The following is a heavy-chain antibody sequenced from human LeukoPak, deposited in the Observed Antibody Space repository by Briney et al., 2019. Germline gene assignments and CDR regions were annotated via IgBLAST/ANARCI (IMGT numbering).Heavy chain of an antibody. CDR2: IYNSVST. J-gene: IGHJ3*02. CDR1: GGSISNYY. Sequence: SETLSLICTVSGGSISNYYWSWIRQPPGKGLEWIGYIYNSVSTDYNPSLKSRVTISEDTSKNQVSLKLSSVTAADTAMYYCARESSTPTMQGAFDIWGQGTMVTVSS. CDR3: ARESSTPTMQGAFDI. V-gene: IGHV4-59*13. D-gene: IGHD5-12*01.